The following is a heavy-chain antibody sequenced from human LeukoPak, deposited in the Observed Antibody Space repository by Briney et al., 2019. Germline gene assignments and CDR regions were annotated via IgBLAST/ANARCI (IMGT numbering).Heavy chain of an antibody. Sequence: GGSLRLSCAASGFTFSSYAMSWVRQAPGKGLEWVSTISGSGGSTYYADSVKGRFTISRDNSKNTLSLQMNSLRGEDTAVYHCAKEGGRGVAVPSAMNYWGQGTLVTVSS. CDR3: AKEGGRGVAVPSAMNY. CDR1: GFTFSSYA. D-gene: IGHD2-2*01. CDR2: ISGSGGST. J-gene: IGHJ4*02. V-gene: IGHV3-23*01.